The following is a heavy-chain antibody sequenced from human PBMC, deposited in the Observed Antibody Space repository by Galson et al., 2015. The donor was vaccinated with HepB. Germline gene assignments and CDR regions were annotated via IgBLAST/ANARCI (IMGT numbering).Heavy chain of an antibody. CDR2: IIPIFGIA. D-gene: IGHD3-9*01. CDR1: GGTFSSYA. J-gene: IGHJ6*02. Sequence: SCKASGGTFSSYAISWVRQAPGQGLEWMGGIIPIFGIANYAQKFQGRVTITADESTSTAYMELSSLRSEDTAVYYCASSSGYYDILTGYYGIGYYGMDVWGQGTTVTVSS. V-gene: IGHV1-69*01. CDR3: ASSSGYYDILTGYYGIGYYGMDV.